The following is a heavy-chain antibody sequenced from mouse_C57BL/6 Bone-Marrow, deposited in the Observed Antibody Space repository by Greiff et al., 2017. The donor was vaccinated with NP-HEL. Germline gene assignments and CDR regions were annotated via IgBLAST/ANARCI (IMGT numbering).Heavy chain of an antibody. Sequence: DVKLVESGGGLVKPGGSLKLSCAASGFTFSSYAMSWVRQTPEKRLEWVATISDGGSYTYYPDNVKSRFTISRDNAKNNLYLQMSHLKSEDTAMYYWARGRLRRAMDYWGQGTSVTVSS. CDR1: GFTFSSYA. CDR3: ARGRLRRAMDY. J-gene: IGHJ4*01. V-gene: IGHV5-4*03. D-gene: IGHD2-4*01. CDR2: ISDGGSYT.